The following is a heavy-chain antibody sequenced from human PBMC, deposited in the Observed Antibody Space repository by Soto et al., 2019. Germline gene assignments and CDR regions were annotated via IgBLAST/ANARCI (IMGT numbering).Heavy chain of an antibody. CDR1: GGSISSSSYY. Sequence: PSETLSLTCTVSGGSISSSSYYWGWIRQPPGKGLEWIGSIYYSGSTYYNPSLKSRVTISVDTSKNQFSLKLSSVTAADTAVYYCARLEAVDGGRPLYYFDYWGQGTLVTVSS. V-gene: IGHV4-39*01. CDR2: IYYSGST. D-gene: IGHD6-19*01. J-gene: IGHJ4*02. CDR3: ARLEAVDGGRPLYYFDY.